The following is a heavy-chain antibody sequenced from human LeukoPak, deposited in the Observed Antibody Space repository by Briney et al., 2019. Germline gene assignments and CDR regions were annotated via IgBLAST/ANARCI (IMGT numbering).Heavy chain of an antibody. CDR2: IIPIFGTA. Sequence: ASVKVSCKASGGTFSSYAISWVRQAPGQGLEWMGGIIPIFGTANYAQKFQGRVTITADESTSTAYMELSSLRSEDTAVYYCARGSYCSSTSCSRGRFDPWGQGTLVTVSS. CDR1: GGTFSSYA. J-gene: IGHJ5*02. D-gene: IGHD2-2*01. CDR3: ARGSYCSSTSCSRGRFDP. V-gene: IGHV1-69*13.